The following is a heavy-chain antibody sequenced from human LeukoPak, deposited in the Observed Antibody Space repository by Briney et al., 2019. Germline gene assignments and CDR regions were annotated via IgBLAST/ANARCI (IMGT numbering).Heavy chain of an antibody. V-gene: IGHV3-23*01. CDR2: ISGSGGST. J-gene: IGHJ6*02. Sequence: PGGSLRLSCAASGFTFSSYAMSWVRRAPGKGLEWVSAISGSGGSTYYADSVKGRFTISRDNSKNTLYLQMNSLRAEDTAVYYCAKGASSSSSYYYYGMDVWGQGTTVTVSS. CDR3: AKGASSSSSYYYYGMDV. CDR1: GFTFSSYA. D-gene: IGHD6-6*01.